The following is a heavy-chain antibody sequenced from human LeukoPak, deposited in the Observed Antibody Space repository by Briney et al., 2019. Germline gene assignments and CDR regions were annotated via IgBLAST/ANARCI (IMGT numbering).Heavy chain of an antibody. CDR2: FDPEDGET. Sequence: ASVKVSCKVSGYTLTELSMHWVRQAPGKGLEWMGGFDPEDGETIYAQKFQGRVTITADESTSTAYMELSSLRSEDTAVYYCARSAPRYGSGSYYYGMDVWGQGTTVTVSS. J-gene: IGHJ6*02. CDR1: GYTLTELS. D-gene: IGHD3-10*01. CDR3: ARSAPRYGSGSYYYGMDV. V-gene: IGHV1-24*01.